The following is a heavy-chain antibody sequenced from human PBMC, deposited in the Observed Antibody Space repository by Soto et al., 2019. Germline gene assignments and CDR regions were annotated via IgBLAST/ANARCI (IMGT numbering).Heavy chain of an antibody. CDR1: GDSISNLDYF. CDR3: ARGRYCLTGRCFPNWFDS. D-gene: IGHD7-27*01. J-gene: IGHJ5*01. V-gene: IGHV4-30-4*01. Sequence: PSETLSLTCSVSGDSISNLDYFWAWIRQPPGQALEYIGYIYKSATTYYNPSFESRVAISVDTSKSQSSLNVTSVTAADTAVYFCARGRYCLTGRCFPNWFDSWGQGALVTVS. CDR2: IYKSATT.